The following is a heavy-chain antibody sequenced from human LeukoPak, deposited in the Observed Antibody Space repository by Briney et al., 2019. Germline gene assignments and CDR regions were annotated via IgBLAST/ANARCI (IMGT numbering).Heavy chain of an antibody. CDR2: INPSGGST. V-gene: IGHV1-46*01. J-gene: IGHJ5*02. D-gene: IGHD6-19*01. Sequence: AGSVSVSCTASGYTFSSYDMHWVRQAPGQGLEWVGIINPSGGSTIYAQKFQGRVTITRDMSTSTVYMELSSLRSEDTAVYYCARDQWLGANWFDPWGQGTLVTVSS. CDR3: ARDQWLGANWFDP. CDR1: GYTFSSYD.